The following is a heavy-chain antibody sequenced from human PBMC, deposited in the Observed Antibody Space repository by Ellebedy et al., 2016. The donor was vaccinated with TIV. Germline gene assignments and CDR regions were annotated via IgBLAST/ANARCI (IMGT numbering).Heavy chain of an antibody. D-gene: IGHD6-13*01. CDR1: GYTFTSYS. Sequence: ASVKVSCKASGYTFTSYSMYWVRQAPGQGLEWMGMINPGAGRTRYAQKFQGRVTMTRDKSTSTIYMELNSLRSEDTAVYYCARDRDYPGTDYWGQGTLVTVSS. J-gene: IGHJ4*02. V-gene: IGHV1-46*01. CDR2: INPGAGRT. CDR3: ARDRDYPGTDY.